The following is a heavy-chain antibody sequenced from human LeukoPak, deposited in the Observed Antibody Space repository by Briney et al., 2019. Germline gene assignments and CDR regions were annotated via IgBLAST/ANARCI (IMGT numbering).Heavy chain of an antibody. J-gene: IGHJ4*02. Sequence: GGSLRLSCTASGFTFGDYAMSWVRQAPGKGLEWVGRIRSKANNYATAYAASVKGRFTISRDDSKNTAYLQMNSLKTEDTAVYYCTSRDYWGQGTLVTVSS. V-gene: IGHV3-73*01. CDR3: TSRDY. CDR2: IRSKANNYAT. CDR1: GFTFGDYA.